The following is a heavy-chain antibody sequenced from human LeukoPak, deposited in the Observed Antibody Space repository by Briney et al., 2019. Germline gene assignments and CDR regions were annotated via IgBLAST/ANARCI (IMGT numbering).Heavy chain of an antibody. V-gene: IGHV4-59*12. CDR3: ARGPRQNWFDP. CDR1: GVSISSYY. Sequence: ASETLSLTCTVSGVSISSYYWSWIRQPPGKGLEWIGYIYYSGSTNYNPSLKSRVTISVDTSKTQFSLKLSSVTAADTAVYYCARGPRQNWFDPWGQGTLVTVSS. J-gene: IGHJ5*02. CDR2: IYYSGST.